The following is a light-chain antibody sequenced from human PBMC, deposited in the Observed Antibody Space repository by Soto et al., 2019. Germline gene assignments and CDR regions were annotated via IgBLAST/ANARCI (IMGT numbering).Light chain of an antibody. CDR3: QHRNSYPT. CDR2: AAS. V-gene: IGKV1-9*01. J-gene: IGKJ4*01. Sequence: IQLTQSPSSLSSSVGDRVTITCRASQGISSDFAWYQQKPGKAPKLLIYAASTLQSGVASRFSGSGSGTDFTLTISRLQPEDFANYYCQHRNSYPTFGGGTKVEIK. CDR1: QGISSD.